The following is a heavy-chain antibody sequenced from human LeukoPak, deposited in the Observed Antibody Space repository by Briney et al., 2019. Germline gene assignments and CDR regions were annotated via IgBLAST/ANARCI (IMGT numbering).Heavy chain of an antibody. D-gene: IGHD6-19*01. CDR2: ISSSSSYI. V-gene: IGHV3-21*01. Sequence: KTGGSLRLSCAASGFTFSSYSMNWVRQAPGKGLKWVSYISSSSSYIYYADSVKGRFTISRDNAKNSLYLQMNSLRPEDTAVYYCASDGSAVAPHDVNWFDPWGQGTLVTVSS. CDR1: GFTFSSYS. CDR3: ASDGSAVAPHDVNWFDP. J-gene: IGHJ5*02.